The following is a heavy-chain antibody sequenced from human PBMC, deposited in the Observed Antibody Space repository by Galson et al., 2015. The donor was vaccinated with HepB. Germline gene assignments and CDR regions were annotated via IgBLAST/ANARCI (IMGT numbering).Heavy chain of an antibody. Sequence: SLRLSCAASGFTFSSYGMHWVRQAPGKGLEWVAVISYDGSNKYYADSVKGRFTISRDNSKNTLYLQMNSLRAEDTAVYYCAKELAVAGRDAFDIWGQGTMATVSS. J-gene: IGHJ3*02. V-gene: IGHV3-30*18. CDR3: AKELAVAGRDAFDI. CDR2: ISYDGSNK. CDR1: GFTFSSYG. D-gene: IGHD6-19*01.